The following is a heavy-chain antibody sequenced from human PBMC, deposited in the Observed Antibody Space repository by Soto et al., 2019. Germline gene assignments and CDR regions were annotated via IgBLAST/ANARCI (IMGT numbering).Heavy chain of an antibody. V-gene: IGHV1-3*01. CDR1: GYIFNNYV. D-gene: IGHD5-18*01. J-gene: IGHJ4*02. CDR3: ARDIQGPPQYYFDF. Sequence: QVHHVQSGAEVKKPGASVNVSCKASGYIFNNYVLHWVRQAPGQRLEWMGWINAGIGNTGYSEKFRGRVTITRDTSTSTVFLDLSRLTSQDTAVYYCARDIQGPPQYYFDFWGQGTRLTVSS. CDR2: INAGIGNT.